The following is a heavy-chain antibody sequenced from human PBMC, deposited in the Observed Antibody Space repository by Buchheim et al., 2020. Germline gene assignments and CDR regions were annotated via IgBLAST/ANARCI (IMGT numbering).Heavy chain of an antibody. J-gene: IGHJ6*02. CDR3: AKDGAYDILTGYPYGMDV. CDR1: GFTFSSYA. Sequence: EVHLVESGGGLVQPGGSLRLSCAASGFTFSSYAMSWVRQAPGKGLEWVSAISGSGGSTYYAASVTGRFTISRDNSKNTLYLQMNSLRAEDTAVYYCAKDGAYDILTGYPYGMDVWGQGTT. V-gene: IGHV3-23*04. CDR2: ISGSGGST. D-gene: IGHD3-9*01.